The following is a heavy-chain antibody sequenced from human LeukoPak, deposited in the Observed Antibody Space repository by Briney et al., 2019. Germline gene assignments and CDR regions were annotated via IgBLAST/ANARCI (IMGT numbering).Heavy chain of an antibody. CDR3: AKDLRDYYGSGSEFDY. V-gene: IGHV3-30*18. J-gene: IGHJ4*02. CDR2: ISYDGSNK. CDR1: GFTFSSYG. Sequence: QSGGSLRLSCAASGFTFSSYGMHWVRQAPGKGLEWVAVISYDGSNKYYADSVKGRFTISRDNSKNTLYLQMNSLRAEDTAVYYCAKDLRDYYGSGSEFDYWGQGTLVTVSS. D-gene: IGHD3-10*01.